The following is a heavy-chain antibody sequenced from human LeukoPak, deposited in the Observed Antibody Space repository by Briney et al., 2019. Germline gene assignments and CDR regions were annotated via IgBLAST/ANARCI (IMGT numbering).Heavy chain of an antibody. CDR2: IKSKTDGGTT. CDR1: GFTFSNAW. Sequence: GSLRLSCAASGFTFSNAWMSWVRQAPGKGLGWVGRIKSKTDGGTTDYAAPVKGRFTISRDDSKNTLYLQMNSLKTEDTAVYYCTTRLTVTFGGVIVFDYWGQGTLVTVSS. CDR3: TTRLTVTFGGVIVFDY. D-gene: IGHD3-16*02. J-gene: IGHJ4*02. V-gene: IGHV3-15*01.